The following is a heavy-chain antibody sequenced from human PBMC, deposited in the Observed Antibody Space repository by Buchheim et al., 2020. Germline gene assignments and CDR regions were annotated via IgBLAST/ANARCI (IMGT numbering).Heavy chain of an antibody. J-gene: IGHJ6*02. V-gene: IGHV3-30*03. CDR2: ISYDGIDK. CDR3: TTGGSRYCRGGSCYSVYNGMDV. Sequence: QVQLVESGGGLVKPGGSLRLSCAASGLTFSDYGIHWVRQAPGKGLEWVAVISYDGIDKKYADSLKGRFTISRDNSKNTVYLQMNSLGLEDTAVYFCTTGGSRYCRGGSCYSVYNGMDVWGQGTT. D-gene: IGHD2-15*01. CDR1: GLTFSDYG.